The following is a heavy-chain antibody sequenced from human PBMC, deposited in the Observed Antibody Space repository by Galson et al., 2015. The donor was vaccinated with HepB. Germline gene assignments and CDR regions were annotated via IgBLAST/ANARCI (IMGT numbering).Heavy chain of an antibody. CDR3: ARGTYYYDSSGYYYYYYYGMDV. V-gene: IGHV3-30-3*01. Sequence: SLRLSCAASGFTFSSYAMHWVRQAPGKGLERVAVISYDGSNKYYADSVKGRFTISRDNSKNTLYLQMNSLRAEDTAVYYCARGTYYYDSSGYYYYYYYGMDVWGQGTTVTVSS. D-gene: IGHD3-22*01. J-gene: IGHJ6*02. CDR2: ISYDGSNK. CDR1: GFTFSSYA.